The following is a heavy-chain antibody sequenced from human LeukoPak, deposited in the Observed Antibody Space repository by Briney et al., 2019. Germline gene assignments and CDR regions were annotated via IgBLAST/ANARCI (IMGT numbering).Heavy chain of an antibody. D-gene: IGHD2-2*01. Sequence: PGGSLRLSCAASGFTFSSYEMDWVRQAPGKGLEWVSYISSSGSTIYYADSVKGRSTISRDNAKNSLYLQMNSLRAEDTAVYYCARDETRPYYYGMDVWGQGTTVTVSS. CDR3: ARDETRPYYYGMDV. J-gene: IGHJ6*02. CDR2: ISSSGSTI. V-gene: IGHV3-48*03. CDR1: GFTFSSYE.